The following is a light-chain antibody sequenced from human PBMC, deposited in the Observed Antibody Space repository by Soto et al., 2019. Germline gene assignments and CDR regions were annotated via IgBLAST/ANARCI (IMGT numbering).Light chain of an antibody. CDR1: QTISNW. CDR2: DAS. Sequence: DIQMAQSPSTLSASVGDRVTITCRASQTISNWLAWYQQKPGKAPWLLIYDASSLESGVPSRFSGSGSGTEFSLTISSLQPDDFATYYCQQYNSYWTFCQGTKV. V-gene: IGKV1-5*01. J-gene: IGKJ1*01. CDR3: QQYNSYWT.